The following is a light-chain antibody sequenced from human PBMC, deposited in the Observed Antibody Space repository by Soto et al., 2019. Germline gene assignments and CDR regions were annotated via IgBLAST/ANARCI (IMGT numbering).Light chain of an antibody. V-gene: IGLV2-11*01. CDR2: DVS. CDR1: SSDVGGYNF. CDR3: CSYAGSYTEV. Sequence: QSALTQPRSVSGSPGQSVTISCTGTSSDVGGYNFVSWYQQHPGKAPKLMIYDVSKRPSGVPDRFSGSKSGNTASLTISGLQAEDEDDYYCCSYAGSYTEVFGGGTKLTVL. J-gene: IGLJ2*01.